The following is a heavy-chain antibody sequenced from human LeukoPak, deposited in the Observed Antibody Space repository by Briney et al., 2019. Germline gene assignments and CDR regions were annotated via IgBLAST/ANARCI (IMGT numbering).Heavy chain of an antibody. CDR2: VYYNGDT. V-gene: IGHV4-39*01. CDR3: ARHKAYSDYVSD. CDR1: GGSISSSSHY. Sequence: SETLSLTCTVSGGSISSSSHYWGWIRQPPGNGLEWIGSVYYNGDTYYNPSLKSRAITSVDTSRNQFSLRLSSVTAADMAIYYCARHKAYSDYVSDWGQGTLVTVSS. J-gene: IGHJ4*02. D-gene: IGHD4-11*01.